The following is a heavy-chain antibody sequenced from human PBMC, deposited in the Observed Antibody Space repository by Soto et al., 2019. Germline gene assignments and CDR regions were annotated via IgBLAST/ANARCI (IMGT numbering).Heavy chain of an antibody. J-gene: IGHJ5*02. D-gene: IGHD2-15*01. CDR1: GLTFSSYA. CDR2: ISGSGGST. Sequence: GESLRLSWVASGLTFSSYAMSWVRQAPGKGLGWVSAISGSGGSTYYADSVKGRFTISRDNSKNTLYLQMNSLRAEDTAVYYWAKNAARGLCESWGQGPRVNAPQ. V-gene: IGHV3-23*01. CDR3: AKNAARGLCES.